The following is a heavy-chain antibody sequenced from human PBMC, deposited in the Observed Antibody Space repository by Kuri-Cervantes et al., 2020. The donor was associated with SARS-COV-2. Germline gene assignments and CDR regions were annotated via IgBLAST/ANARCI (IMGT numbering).Heavy chain of an antibody. D-gene: IGHD2-2*02. V-gene: IGHV4-30-4*08. Sequence: SCTVSGYSISSGYYWSWIRQPPGKGLEWIGYIYYSGSTYYNPSLKSRVTISVDTSKDQFSLKLSSVTAADTAVYYCARAYFRLRYCSSTSCYRDDAFDIWGQGTMVTVSS. CDR3: ARAYFRLRYCSSTSCYRDDAFDI. J-gene: IGHJ3*02. CDR2: IYYSGST. CDR1: GYSISSGYY.